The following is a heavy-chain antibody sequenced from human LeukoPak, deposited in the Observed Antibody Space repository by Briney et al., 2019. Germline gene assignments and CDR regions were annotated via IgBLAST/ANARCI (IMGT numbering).Heavy chain of an antibody. CDR3: ARDPRPPEYYYDSSGYSAFDI. CDR2: ISAYNGNT. J-gene: IGHJ3*02. V-gene: IGHV1-18*01. CDR1: GYTFTSYG. D-gene: IGHD3-22*01. Sequence: ASVKVSCKASGYTFTSYGISWVRQAPGQGLEWMGWISAYNGNTNYAQKPQGRVTMTTDTSTSTAYMELRSLRSDDTAVYYCARDPRPPEYYYDSSGYSAFDIWGQGTMVTVSS.